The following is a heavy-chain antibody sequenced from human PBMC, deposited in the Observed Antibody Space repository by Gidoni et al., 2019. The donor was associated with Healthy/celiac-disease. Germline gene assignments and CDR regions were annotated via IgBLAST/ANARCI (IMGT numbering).Heavy chain of an antibody. CDR2: IFSNDEK. J-gene: IGHJ5*02. CDR3: ARIREYTPYYYGSGSYPNWFDP. CDR1: GFSLSNARMG. D-gene: IGHD3-10*01. Sequence: QVTLKESGPVLVKPTETLMLTCTVSGFSLSNARMGVSWSRQPPGKALERLAHIFSNDEKSYSTSLKSRLTISKDTSKSQVVLTMPNMDPVDTATYYCARIREYTPYYYGSGSYPNWFDPWGQGTLVTVSS. V-gene: IGHV2-26*01.